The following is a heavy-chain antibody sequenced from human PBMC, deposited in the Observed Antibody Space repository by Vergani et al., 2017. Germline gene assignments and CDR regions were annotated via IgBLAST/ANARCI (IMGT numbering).Heavy chain of an antibody. CDR3: ARDSRDFWSGYPNNWFDP. Sequence: QVQLVQSGAEVKKPGASVKVSCKASGYTFTGYYMQWVRQAPGQGLEWMGWINPNSGGTNYAQKFQGWVTMTRDTSISTAYMELSRLGSDDTAVYYCARDSRDFWSGYPNNWFDPWGQGTLVTVSS. V-gene: IGHV1-2*04. CDR1: GYTFTGYY. J-gene: IGHJ5*02. D-gene: IGHD3-3*01. CDR2: INPNSGGT.